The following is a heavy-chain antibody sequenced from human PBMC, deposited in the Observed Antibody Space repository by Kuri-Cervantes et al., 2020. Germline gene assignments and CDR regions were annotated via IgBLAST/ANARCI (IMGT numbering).Heavy chain of an antibody. CDR1: GFTFSSYE. CDR2: ISSSGSTI. Sequence: GGSLRLSCAASGFTFSSYEMNWVRQAPGKGLEWVSYISSSGSTIYYADSVKGRFTISRDNAKNSLYLQMNSLRAEDTAVYYCARELTAMVTSGAFDIWGQGTMVTVSS. J-gene: IGHJ3*02. D-gene: IGHD5-18*01. CDR3: ARELTAMVTSGAFDI. V-gene: IGHV3-48*03.